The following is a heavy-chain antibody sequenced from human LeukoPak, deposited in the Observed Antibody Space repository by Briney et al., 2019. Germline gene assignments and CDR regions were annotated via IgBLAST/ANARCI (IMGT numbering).Heavy chain of an antibody. CDR3: AREGYSSGWYYDY. Sequence: SETLSLTCTVSGGFIRSYYWIWIRQPPGKGLEWIGYIYYSGSTNYNPSLKSRVTISVDTSKNQFSLKLSSVTAADTAVYYCAREGYSSGWYYDYWGQGTLVTVSS. V-gene: IGHV4-59*01. J-gene: IGHJ4*02. CDR1: GGFIRSYY. D-gene: IGHD6-19*01. CDR2: IYYSGST.